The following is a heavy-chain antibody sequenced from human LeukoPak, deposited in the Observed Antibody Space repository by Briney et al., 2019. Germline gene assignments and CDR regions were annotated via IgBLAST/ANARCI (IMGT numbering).Heavy chain of an antibody. CDR1: GFTFSDYW. Sequence: PGGSLRLSCAASGFTFSDYWMTWVRQAPGKGLEWVANIKEDGSVRYYVDSLKGRFTISRDNAKNSLYLQLNSLRAEDTAVYYCATEGTDGRGSFGWFDTWGEGTLVTVSS. CDR2: IKEDGSVR. CDR3: ATEGTDGRGSFGWFDT. D-gene: IGHD3-10*01. V-gene: IGHV3-7*01. J-gene: IGHJ5*02.